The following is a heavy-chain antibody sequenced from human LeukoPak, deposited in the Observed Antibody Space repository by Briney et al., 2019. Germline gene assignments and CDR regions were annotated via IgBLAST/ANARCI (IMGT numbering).Heavy chain of an antibody. CDR1: GFTFSSYA. Sequence: GGSLRLSCAASGFTFSSYAMHWVRQAPGKGLDWVAVISYDGSNKYYADSVKGRFTISRDNSKNTLYLQMNSLTAEDTAVYYCARDPLGARPGFDYWGQGTLVTVSS. J-gene: IGHJ4*02. V-gene: IGHV3-30*04. CDR2: ISYDGSNK. D-gene: IGHD4/OR15-4a*01. CDR3: ARDPLGARPGFDY.